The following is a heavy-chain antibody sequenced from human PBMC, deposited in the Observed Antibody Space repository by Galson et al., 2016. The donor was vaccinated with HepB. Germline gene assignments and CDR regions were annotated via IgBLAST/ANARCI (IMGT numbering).Heavy chain of an antibody. CDR2: IRSSGTFI. Sequence: SLRLSCAASGFSFSSYTMDWVRQSPWKGLEWIASIRSSGTFIYYAGSLKGRFTISRDNAKSSLYLQMNVLGAEDTAVYYCAREPYGSRGRFDFWGPGTLVTVSS. J-gene: IGHJ4*02. CDR1: GFSFSSYT. D-gene: IGHD3-10*01. V-gene: IGHV3-21*01. CDR3: AREPYGSRGRFDF.